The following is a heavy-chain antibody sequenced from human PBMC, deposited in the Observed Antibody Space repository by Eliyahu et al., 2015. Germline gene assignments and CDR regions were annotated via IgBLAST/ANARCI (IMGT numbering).Heavy chain of an antibody. CDR1: GGSISSSNYY. Sequence: QLQLQESGPGLVKPSETLSLTCTVXGGSISSSNYYWGWIRQPPGKGLEWIGSIYYSGSTDYNPSLKSRVTISVDTSKNQFSLKLSSVTAADMAVYYCAREPDYWGQGTLVTVSS. J-gene: IGHJ4*02. CDR3: AREPDY. CDR2: IYYSGST. V-gene: IGHV4-39*07.